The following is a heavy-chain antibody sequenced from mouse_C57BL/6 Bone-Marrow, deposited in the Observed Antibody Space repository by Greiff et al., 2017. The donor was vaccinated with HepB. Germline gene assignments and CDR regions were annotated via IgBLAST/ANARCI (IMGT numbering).Heavy chain of an antibody. J-gene: IGHJ4*01. CDR1: GYTFTSYW. V-gene: IGHV1-59*01. D-gene: IGHD2-4*01. CDR3: ARTGDYDVGYYAMDY. Sequence: QVQLLQPGAELVRPGTSVKLSCKASGYTFTSYWMHWVKQRPGQGLEWIGVIDPSDSYTNYNQKFKGKATLTVDTSSSTAYMQLSSLTSEDSAVYYCARTGDYDVGYYAMDYWGQGTSVTVSS. CDR2: IDPSDSYT.